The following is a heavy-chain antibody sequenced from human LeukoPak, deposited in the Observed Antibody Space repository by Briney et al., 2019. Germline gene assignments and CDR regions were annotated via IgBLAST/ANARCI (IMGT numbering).Heavy chain of an antibody. CDR3: ARTYGDYVGYFDY. CDR2: ISGSGGST. Sequence: GGSLRLSCAASGFTFSSHGMHWVRQAPGKGLEWVSAISGSGGSTYYADSVKGRFTISRDNSKNTLYLQMNSLRAEDTAVYYCARTYGDYVGYFDYWGQGTLVTVSS. V-gene: IGHV3-23*01. D-gene: IGHD4-17*01. CDR1: GFTFSSHG. J-gene: IGHJ4*02.